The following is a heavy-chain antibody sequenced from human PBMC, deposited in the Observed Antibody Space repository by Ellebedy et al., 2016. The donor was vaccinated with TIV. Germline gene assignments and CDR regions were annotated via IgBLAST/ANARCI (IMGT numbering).Heavy chain of an antibody. CDR3: AIESGYGDYTFDY. D-gene: IGHD4-17*01. Sequence: PGGSLRLSCAASGFTFTNYWMSWVRQAPGKGLEWLANMKQDGSEKYYVDSVKGRFTISRDNAENSLSLQMNSLRAEDTAVYYCAIESGYGDYTFDYWGQGTLVTVSS. J-gene: IGHJ4*02. CDR1: GFTFTNYW. V-gene: IGHV3-7*03. CDR2: MKQDGSEK.